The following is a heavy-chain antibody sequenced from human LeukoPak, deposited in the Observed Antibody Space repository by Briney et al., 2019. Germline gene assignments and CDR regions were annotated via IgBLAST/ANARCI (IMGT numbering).Heavy chain of an antibody. Sequence: GGSLRLSCAASGFTFSSYAMSWVRQAPGKGLEWVSAISGSGGSTYYADSVKGRFTISRDNSKNTLYLQMNSLRAEDTAVYYCAKPEGGKGATSALVDYWGQGTLVTVSS. D-gene: IGHD1-26*01. V-gene: IGHV3-23*01. CDR1: GFTFSSYA. CDR3: AKPEGGKGATSALVDY. J-gene: IGHJ4*02. CDR2: ISGSGGST.